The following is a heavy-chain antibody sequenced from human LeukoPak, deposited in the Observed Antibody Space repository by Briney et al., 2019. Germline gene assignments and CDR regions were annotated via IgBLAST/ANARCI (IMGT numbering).Heavy chain of an antibody. CDR2: MNPNSGNT. CDR1: GYTFTSYD. Sequence: PGASVKVSCKASGYTFTSYDINWVRQATGQGLEWMGWMNPNSGNTGYAQKFQGRVTMTRNTSISTAYMELSSLRSEDTAVYYCARGRKNDFWSGYYPYYFDYWGQGTLVTVSS. CDR3: ARGRKNDFWSGYYPYYFDY. J-gene: IGHJ4*02. D-gene: IGHD3-3*01. V-gene: IGHV1-8*01.